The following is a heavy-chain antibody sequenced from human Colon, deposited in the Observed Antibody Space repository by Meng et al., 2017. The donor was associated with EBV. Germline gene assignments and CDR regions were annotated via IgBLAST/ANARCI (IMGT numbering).Heavy chain of an antibody. Sequence: QGSFPGLGKPPVPRSPPCALAGCSVSSRNWGSRVRQPPGKGLEWIGEIYHSGSTNYTPSLKSRVTISVDESKNQFSLRLSSVTAADTAVYYCARVGAYCGGDCYHPRWGQGTLVTVSS. V-gene: IGHV4-4*03. CDR2: IYHSGST. CDR1: GCSVSSRNW. D-gene: IGHD2-21*02. J-gene: IGHJ4*02. CDR3: ARVGAYCGGDCYHPR.